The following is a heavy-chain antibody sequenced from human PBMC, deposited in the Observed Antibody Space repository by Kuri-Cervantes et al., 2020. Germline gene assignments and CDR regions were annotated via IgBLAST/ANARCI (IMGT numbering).Heavy chain of an antibody. Sequence: GESLKISCAASGFTFSSYAMSWVRQAPGKGLEWVSAISGSGGSTYYADSVKGRFTISRDNSKNTLYLQMNSLRAEDTAVYYCAKEVYYDSSGYFSVYFDYWGQGTLVTVSS. D-gene: IGHD3-22*01. V-gene: IGHV3-23*01. CDR3: AKEVYYDSSGYFSVYFDY. J-gene: IGHJ4*02. CDR2: ISGSGGST. CDR1: GFTFSSYA.